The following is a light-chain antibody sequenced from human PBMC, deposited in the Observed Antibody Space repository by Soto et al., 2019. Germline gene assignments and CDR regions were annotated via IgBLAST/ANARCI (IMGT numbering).Light chain of an antibody. CDR2: GAS. J-gene: IGKJ1*01. CDR1: QSVSSS. V-gene: IGKV3D-7*01. CDR3: QQDYILPWP. Sequence: QAPASLSITQGGRASLSCRATQSVSSSLAWYQQKPGQAPRLLIYGASIRATGIPARFSGSGSGTAFTLTISSLQPEHFAVYYCQQDYILPWPFGQGTMVAIK.